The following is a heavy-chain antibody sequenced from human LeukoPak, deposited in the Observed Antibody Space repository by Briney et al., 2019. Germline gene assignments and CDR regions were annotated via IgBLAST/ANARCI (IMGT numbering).Heavy chain of an antibody. CDR2: TSAYNGNT. D-gene: IGHD2-8*02. Sequence: GASVEVSCKASGYTLTSYGISWVRQAPGQGLEWMGWTSAYNGNTNYAQKLQGRVTMTTDTSTSTAYMELRSLRSDDTAVYYCARDWSNAFDIWGQGTMVTVSS. J-gene: IGHJ3*02. CDR3: ARDWSNAFDI. V-gene: IGHV1-18*01. CDR1: GYTLTSYG.